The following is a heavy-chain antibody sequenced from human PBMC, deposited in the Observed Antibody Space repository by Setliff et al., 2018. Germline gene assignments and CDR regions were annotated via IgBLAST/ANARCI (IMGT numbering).Heavy chain of an antibody. D-gene: IGHD2-2*01. V-gene: IGHV4-34*01. J-gene: IGHJ5*02. Sequence: SETLSLTCAVYGGSFSGYYWSWIRQPPGRGLELIGSIFYGGSTYYNPSLKSRVTISVDTSKNQFSLKLSSVTAADTAVYYCARGVYCSSTSCSPGLNWFDPWGQGTLVTVSS. CDR1: GGSFSGYY. CDR2: IFYGGST. CDR3: ARGVYCSSTSCSPGLNWFDP.